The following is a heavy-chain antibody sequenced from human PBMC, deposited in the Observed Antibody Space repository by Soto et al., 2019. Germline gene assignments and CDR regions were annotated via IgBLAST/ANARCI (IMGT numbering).Heavy chain of an antibody. V-gene: IGHV4-31*03. Sequence: SETLSLTCTVSGGSISSGGYYWSWIRQHPGKGLEWIGYIYYSGSTYYNPSLKSRVTISVDTSKNQFSLKLSSVTAADTAVYYCARDGGRGAMLYYYYYMDVWGKGTTVTVSS. CDR2: IYYSGST. CDR3: ARDGGRGAMLYYYYYMDV. J-gene: IGHJ6*03. CDR1: GGSISSGGYY. D-gene: IGHD3-16*01.